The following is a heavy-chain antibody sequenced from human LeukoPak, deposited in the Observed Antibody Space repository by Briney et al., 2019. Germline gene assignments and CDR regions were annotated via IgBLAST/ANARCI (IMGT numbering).Heavy chain of an antibody. D-gene: IGHD6-19*01. V-gene: IGHV3-23*01. CDR2: INNGGSST. Sequence: GGSLRLSCAASGFTFTSFAMSWVRQTPGKGLEWVSGINNGGSSTYYADSVKGRFTISRDNSKNTLYLQMNSLSADNTAVYYCAKDRPSGWRQYYFDFWGQGTLVTVSS. CDR3: AKDRPSGWRQYYFDF. CDR1: GFTFTSFA. J-gene: IGHJ4*02.